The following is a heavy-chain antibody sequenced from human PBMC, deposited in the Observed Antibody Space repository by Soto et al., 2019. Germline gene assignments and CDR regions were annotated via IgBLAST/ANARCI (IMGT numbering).Heavy chain of an antibody. CDR3: ARGNIVVVPAAIEFDY. J-gene: IGHJ4*02. D-gene: IGHD2-2*01. CDR1: GGSISSYY. CDR2: IYYSGST. V-gene: IGHV4-59*01. Sequence: SETLSLTCTVSGGSISSYYWSWIRQPPGKGLEWIGYIYYSGSTNYNPSLKSRVTISVDTSKNQFSLKLSSVTAADTAVYYCARGNIVVVPAAIEFDYWGQGTLVTVSS.